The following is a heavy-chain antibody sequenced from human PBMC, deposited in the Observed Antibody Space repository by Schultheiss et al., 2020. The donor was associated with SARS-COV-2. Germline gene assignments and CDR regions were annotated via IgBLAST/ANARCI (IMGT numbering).Heavy chain of an antibody. Sequence: SETLSLTCAVYGGSISSYYWSWIRQPPGKGLEWIGEINHSGSTNYNPSLKSRVTISVDTSKNQFSLQLNSVTPEDTAVYYCARETGYYYGSGSYEGFDPWGQGTLVTVSS. J-gene: IGHJ5*02. CDR3: ARETGYYYGSGSYEGFDP. D-gene: IGHD3-10*01. CDR2: INHSGST. CDR1: GGSISSYY. V-gene: IGHV4-34*01.